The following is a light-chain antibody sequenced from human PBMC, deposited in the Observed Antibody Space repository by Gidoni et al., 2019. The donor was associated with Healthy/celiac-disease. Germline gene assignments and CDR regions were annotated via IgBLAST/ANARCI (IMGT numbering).Light chain of an antibody. CDR2: QDS. CDR3: QAWDSSNYV. V-gene: IGLV3-1*01. J-gene: IGLJ1*01. Sequence: SYELTQPPSVSVSPGQTASITCSGDKLGDKYACWYQQKPGQSPVLVIYQDSTRPSGIPERFSGSNSGNTATLTISGTQAMDEADYYCQAWDSSNYVFGTGTKVTVL. CDR1: KLGDKY.